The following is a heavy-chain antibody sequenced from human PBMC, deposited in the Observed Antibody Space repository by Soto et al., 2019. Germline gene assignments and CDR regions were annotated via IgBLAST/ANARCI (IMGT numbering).Heavy chain of an antibody. Sequence: SLSLTCAVSGASFSGFYWSWIRQSPGKGLEWIGEIDHSGITNHNTALKSRATMSVDTSKNQFSLKLRSVTAADTAVYYCARGVSVTLAVQGGAPDKNYFDSWSQGTWVTVSS. D-gene: IGHD1-26*01. CDR2: IDHSGIT. CDR1: GASFSGFY. CDR3: ARGVSVTLAVQGGAPDKNYFDS. J-gene: IGHJ4*02. V-gene: IGHV4-34*04.